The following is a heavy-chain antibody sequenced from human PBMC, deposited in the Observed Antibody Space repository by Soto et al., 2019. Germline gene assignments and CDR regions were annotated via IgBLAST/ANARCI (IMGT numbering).Heavy chain of an antibody. J-gene: IGHJ5*02. V-gene: IGHV4-39*01. CDR2: IYYSGST. Sequence: QLQLQESGPGLVKPSETLSLTCTVSGGSISSSSYYWGWIRQPPGKGLEWIGSIYYSGSTYYNPSLKSRVTISVDTSKNQFSLKLSSVTAADTAVYYCARHVITMIVPVTPDNWFDPWGQGTLVTVSS. CDR1: GGSISSSSYY. CDR3: ARHVITMIVPVTPDNWFDP. D-gene: IGHD3-22*01.